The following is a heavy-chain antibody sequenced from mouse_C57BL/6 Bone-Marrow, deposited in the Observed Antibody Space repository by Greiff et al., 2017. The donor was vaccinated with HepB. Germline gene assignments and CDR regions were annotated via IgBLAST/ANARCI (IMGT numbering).Heavy chain of an antibody. Sequence: EVQLMESGGGLVKPGGSLKLSCAASGFTFSSYAMSWVRQTPEKRLEWVATISDGGSYTYYPDNVKGRFTISRDNAKNNLYLQMSHLKSEDTAMYYCARGTNWDDAMDYWGQGTSVTVSS. D-gene: IGHD4-1*01. J-gene: IGHJ4*01. V-gene: IGHV5-4*01. CDR2: ISDGGSYT. CDR1: GFTFSSYA. CDR3: ARGTNWDDAMDY.